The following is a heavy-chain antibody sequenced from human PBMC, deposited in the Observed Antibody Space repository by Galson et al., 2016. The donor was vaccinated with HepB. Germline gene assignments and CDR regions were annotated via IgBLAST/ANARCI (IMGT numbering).Heavy chain of an antibody. Sequence: TCTVSGGSIRSYYWSWIRQPPGKGLEWIGYIYYSGSTNYNPSLKSRVTISLDKSKNQLSLNVNSVTAADTAVYYCSRAGFYNLDNWGQGTLVAVSA. V-gene: IGHV4-59*12. CDR2: IYYSGST. CDR1: GGSIRSYY. J-gene: IGHJ4*02. D-gene: IGHD1-14*01. CDR3: SRAGFYNLDN.